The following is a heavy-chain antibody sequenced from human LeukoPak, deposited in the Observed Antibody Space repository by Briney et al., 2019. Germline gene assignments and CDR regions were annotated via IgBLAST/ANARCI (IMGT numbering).Heavy chain of an antibody. CDR3: ARAARTFDY. CDR1: GFTFSNYW. J-gene: IGHJ4*02. Sequence: PGGSLRLSCAVSGFTFSNYWMSWVRQAPGRGLEWVANIKQDGSEIYYVDSVKGRFTISRDNAKNSLYLQMNNLRAEDTAVYSCARAARTFDYWGQGTLVTVSS. V-gene: IGHV3-7*01. CDR2: IKQDGSEI.